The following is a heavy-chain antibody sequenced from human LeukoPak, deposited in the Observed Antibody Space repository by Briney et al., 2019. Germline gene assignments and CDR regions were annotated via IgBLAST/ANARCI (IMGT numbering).Heavy chain of an antibody. D-gene: IGHD4-17*01. Sequence: GGSLRLSCAASGFTFSDYYMSWIRQAPGKGLEWVSYISSSSSYTNYADSVKGRFTISRDNAKNSLYLQMNSLRAEDTAVHYCARAGDYLHYYYYYGMDVWGKGTTVTVSS. CDR2: ISSSSSYT. CDR1: GFTFSDYY. V-gene: IGHV3-11*06. J-gene: IGHJ6*04. CDR3: ARAGDYLHYYYYYGMDV.